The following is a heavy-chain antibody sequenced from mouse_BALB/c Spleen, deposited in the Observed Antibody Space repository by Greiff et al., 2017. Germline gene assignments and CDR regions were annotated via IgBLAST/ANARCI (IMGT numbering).Heavy chain of an antibody. CDR3: ARDYYGSSYWFAY. CDR2: INPYNDGT. Sequence: EVKLVESGPELVKPGASVKMSCKASGYTFTSYVMHWVKQKPGQGLEWIGYINPYNDGTKYNEKFKGKATLTSDKSSSTAYMELSSLTSEDSAVYYCARDYYGSSYWFAYWGQGTLVTVSA. CDR1: GYTFTSYV. D-gene: IGHD1-1*01. V-gene: IGHV1-14*01. J-gene: IGHJ3*01.